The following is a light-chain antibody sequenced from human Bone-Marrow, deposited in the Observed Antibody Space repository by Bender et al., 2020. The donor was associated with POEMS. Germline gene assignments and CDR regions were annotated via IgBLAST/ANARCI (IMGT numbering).Light chain of an antibody. CDR3: CTYAGSWV. Sequence: QSALTQPASVSGSPGQSITISCTGTSPGVGSYGLVSWYQQRPGKAPQLVIYEATQRPSGISNRFSGSKSASSAFLTISGLQAEDEADYYCCTYAGSWVFGGGTKLSVL. V-gene: IGLV2-23*01. CDR2: EAT. CDR1: SPGVGSYGL. J-gene: IGLJ3*02.